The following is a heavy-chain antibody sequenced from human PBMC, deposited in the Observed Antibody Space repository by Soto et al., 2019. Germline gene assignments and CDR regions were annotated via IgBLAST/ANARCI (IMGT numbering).Heavy chain of an antibody. J-gene: IGHJ5*02. Sequence: GSLKISCRGSGYTFTNYWVAWVRQMPGKGLEWMGSSYRPDSDTRYSPSFQGQVTISADKSISTAYLQWSSLKASDTAMYYCARGHYGSGTQFAPWGAGTLVTVSS. CDR2: SYRPDSDT. D-gene: IGHD3-10*01. CDR3: ARGHYGSGTQFAP. V-gene: IGHV5-51*01. CDR1: GYTFTNYW.